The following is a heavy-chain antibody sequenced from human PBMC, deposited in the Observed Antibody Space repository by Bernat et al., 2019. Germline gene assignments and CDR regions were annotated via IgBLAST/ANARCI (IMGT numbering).Heavy chain of an antibody. Sequence: EVQLVESGGGLVKPGGSLRLSCAASGFTFSKYWMHWFRQAPGKGLVWVSRIHSDGTTIYADSVKGRFTMSRENAKSTLYLQMNSLSAEDTAVYYCARGPDIPATSSFTHGMDVWGQGTTVTVSS. CDR3: ARGPDIPATSSFTHGMDV. V-gene: IGHV3-74*02. CDR1: GFTFSKYW. D-gene: IGHD2-2*01. J-gene: IGHJ6*02. CDR2: IHSDGTT.